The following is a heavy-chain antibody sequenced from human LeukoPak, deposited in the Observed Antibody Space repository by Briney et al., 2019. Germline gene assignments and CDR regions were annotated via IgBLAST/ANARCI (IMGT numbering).Heavy chain of an antibody. J-gene: IGHJ4*02. V-gene: IGHV3-66*02. CDR3: ARVGEYYDILTGYSSWDY. D-gene: IGHD3-9*01. CDR1: GFTVSSNY. CDR2: IYSGGST. Sequence: PGGSVRLSCAASGFTVSSNYMSWVRQAPGKGLEWVSVIYSGGSTYYADSVKGRFTISRDNSKNTLYLQMNSLRAEDTAVYYCARVGEYYDILTGYSSWDYWGQGTLVTVSS.